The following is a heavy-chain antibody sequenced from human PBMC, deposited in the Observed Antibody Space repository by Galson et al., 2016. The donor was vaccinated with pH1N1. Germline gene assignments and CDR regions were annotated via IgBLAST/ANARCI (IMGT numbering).Heavy chain of an antibody. D-gene: IGHD2-15*01. CDR3: ASAYCSGGRCYSGFQFDY. CDR2: ISSSSSYI. CDR1: GYTFTGYY. Sequence: SCKASGYTFTGYYIHWVRQAPGKGLEWVSSISSSSSYIYYADSVKGRFSISRDNAKNSLYLQMNSLRAEDTAVYYCASAYCSGGRCYSGFQFDYWGQGTLVTVSS. J-gene: IGHJ4*02. V-gene: IGHV3-21*01.